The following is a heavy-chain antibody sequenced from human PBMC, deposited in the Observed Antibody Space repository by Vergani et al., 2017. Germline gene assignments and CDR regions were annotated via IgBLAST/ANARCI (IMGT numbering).Heavy chain of an antibody. V-gene: IGHV3-30*03. J-gene: IGHJ4*02. CDR2: ITYEGSNK. CDR1: GFTFSSYG. Sequence: QVQLVESRGGVVQPGRSLRLSCAASGFTFSSYGMHWVRQAPGKGLEWVAVITYEGSNKDYADSVKGRFTISRDNSKNTLYLQMNSLRAEDTAVYYCAGAGRGSPHIHHLPEYWGQGTLVTVSS. CDR3: AGAGRGSPHIHHLPEY. D-gene: IGHD1-26*01.